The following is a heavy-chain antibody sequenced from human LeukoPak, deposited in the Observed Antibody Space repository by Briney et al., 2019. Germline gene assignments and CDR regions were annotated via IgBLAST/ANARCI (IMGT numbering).Heavy chain of an antibody. D-gene: IGHD1-1*01. Sequence: SETLSLTCTISGDTRNGTYWSWIRQPAGMGLQWLGRIYTTGSTDYNPSLRSRVTMSVDMSKKQFSLNLMSVTAADTAVYYCARVVMYKNYFDSWGQGTQVTVSS. V-gene: IGHV4-4*07. J-gene: IGHJ4*02. CDR2: IYTTGST. CDR3: ARVVMYKNYFDS. CDR1: GDTRNGTY.